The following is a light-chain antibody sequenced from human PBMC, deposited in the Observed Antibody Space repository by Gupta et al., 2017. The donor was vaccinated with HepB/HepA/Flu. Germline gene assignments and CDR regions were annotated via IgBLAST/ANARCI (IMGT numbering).Light chain of an antibody. V-gene: IGLV2-14*03. CDR2: DVS. J-gene: IGLJ2*01. CDR1: SSDIGGYNY. CDR3: GSYTSSNTLV. Sequence: QSALTQPASLYGSPGPSITISCTGTSSDIGGYNYVSWYQQHPGKAPKLIIFDVSYRPSGVSSRFSGSKSGTTASLTISGLQAEDEADYHCGSYTSSNTLVFGGGTKLTVL.